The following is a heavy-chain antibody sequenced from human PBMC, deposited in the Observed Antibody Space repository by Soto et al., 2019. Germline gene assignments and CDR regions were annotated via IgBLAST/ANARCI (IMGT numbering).Heavy chain of an antibody. Sequence: QVQLQQWGAGLLKPSETLSLTCAVYGGSFSDYYWSWVRPPPGKGLEWIGEINHSGSTSYTPSLKSRVTISVDTSKKQFYLKLSSVTAADTAVYYCARGQWLDNNWGQVTLVTVSS. CDR2: INHSGST. CDR1: GGSFSDYY. D-gene: IGHD6-19*01. V-gene: IGHV4-34*01. CDR3: ARGQWLDNN. J-gene: IGHJ4*02.